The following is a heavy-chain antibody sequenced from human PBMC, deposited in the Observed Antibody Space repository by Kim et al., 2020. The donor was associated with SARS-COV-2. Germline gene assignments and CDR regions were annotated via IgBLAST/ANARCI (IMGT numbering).Heavy chain of an antibody. CDR3: ARGFDY. J-gene: IGHJ4*02. CDR2: YYGARH. V-gene: IGHV4-59*09. Sequence: YYGARHNSTPSHTSRLTTSEDTSRNQFSLKLSSVTAADTAVYYCARGFDYWGQGTLVTVSS.